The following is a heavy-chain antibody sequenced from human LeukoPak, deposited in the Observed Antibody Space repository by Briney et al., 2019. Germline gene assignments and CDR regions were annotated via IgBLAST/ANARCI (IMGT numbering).Heavy chain of an antibody. V-gene: IGHV1-8*01. Sequence: GASVKVSCKASGYTFTSYDINWVRQATGQGLEWMGWMNPNSGNTGYAQKSQGRVTMTRNTSISTAYMELSSLRSEDTAVYYCARVDYDYVWGSYNGMDVWGQGTTVTVSS. D-gene: IGHD3-16*01. CDR2: MNPNSGNT. J-gene: IGHJ6*02. CDR3: ARVDYDYVWGSYNGMDV. CDR1: GYTFTSYD.